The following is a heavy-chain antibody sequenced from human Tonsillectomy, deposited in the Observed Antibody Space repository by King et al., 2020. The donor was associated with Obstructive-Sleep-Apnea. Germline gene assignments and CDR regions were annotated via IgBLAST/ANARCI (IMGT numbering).Heavy chain of an antibody. V-gene: IGHV3-13*01. CDR2: IGSGGDT. J-gene: IGHJ2*01. CDR1: GFTFRSYD. D-gene: IGHD6-25*01. Sequence: VQLVESGGGLVQPGGSLRLSCAASGFTFRSYDMHWVRQPLGKGLEWVSGIGSGGDTYYPGSVKGRFTISREDAKNSLFLQVNNLRAGDTAVYYCARESFNGYLYFDLWGRGTLVTVSS. CDR3: ARESFNGYLYFDL.